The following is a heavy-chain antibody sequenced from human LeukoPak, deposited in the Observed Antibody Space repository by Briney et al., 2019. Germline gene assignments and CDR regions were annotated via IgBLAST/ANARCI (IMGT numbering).Heavy chain of an antibody. D-gene: IGHD6-13*01. CDR3: AHCLYSRPWPDY. CDR1: GGSISSYYW. Sequence: TPSETLSLTCTVSGGSISSYYWSWIRKPPGKALEWLALIYWDDDKRYSPSLKSRLTITKDTSKNQVVLTMTNMDPVDTATYYCAHCLYSRPWPDYWGQGTLVTVSS. V-gene: IGHV2-5*08. CDR2: IYWDDDK. J-gene: IGHJ4*02.